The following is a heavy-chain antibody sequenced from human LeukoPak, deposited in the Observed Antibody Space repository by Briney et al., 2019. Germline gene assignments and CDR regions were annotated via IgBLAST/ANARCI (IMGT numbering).Heavy chain of an antibody. CDR2: ISSSSYI. CDR3: ARDRFYIPDV. CDR1: GFTFSSYS. J-gene: IGHJ6*04. V-gene: IGHV3-21*01. Sequence: PGGSLRLSCAASGFTFSSYSMNWVRQAPGKGLEWVSSISSSSYIYYADSVKGRFTISRDNAKNTVYLQMNSLRPEDTAVYYRARDRFYIPDVWGKGTTVTVSS. D-gene: IGHD3-10*01.